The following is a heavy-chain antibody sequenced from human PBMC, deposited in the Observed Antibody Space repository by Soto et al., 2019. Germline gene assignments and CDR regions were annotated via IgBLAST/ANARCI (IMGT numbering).Heavy chain of an antibody. CDR2: INPSGGSA. CDR3: ARAGSGSFYHWLDP. V-gene: IGHV1-46*01. D-gene: IGHD3-10*01. J-gene: IGHJ5*02. CDR1: GYIFINYY. Sequence: AASLKVSCKASGYIFINYYMHWVRQAPGQGLEWMGIINPSGGSATYSQKFQGRVTMTRDTSTSTVYMELSSLRSEDSAVYYCARAGSGSFYHWLDPWGQGTLVTVSS.